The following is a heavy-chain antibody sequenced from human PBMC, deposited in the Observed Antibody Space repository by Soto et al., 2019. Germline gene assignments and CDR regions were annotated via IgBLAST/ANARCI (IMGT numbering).Heavy chain of an antibody. V-gene: IGHV3-53*04. Sequence: EVQLVESGGGLVQPGGSLRLSCAASGFTVSSNYMSWVRQAPGKGLEWVSVIYSGGSTYYADSVKGRFTISRHNSKNTLYLQMNSLRAEDTAVYYCARGSSGGSPPFDPWGQGTLVTVSS. CDR3: ARGSSGGSPPFDP. CDR1: GFTVSSNY. J-gene: IGHJ5*02. D-gene: IGHD2-15*01. CDR2: IYSGGST.